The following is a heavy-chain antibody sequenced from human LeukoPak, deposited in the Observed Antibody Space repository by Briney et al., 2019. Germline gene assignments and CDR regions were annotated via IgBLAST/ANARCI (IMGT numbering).Heavy chain of an antibody. D-gene: IGHD5-18*01. Sequence: ASVKVSCKASGYTFTGYYMHWVRQAPGQGLEWMGRINPNSGGTNYAQKFQGRVTMTRDTSISTAYMELSRLRSDDTAMYYCARDKAAMVLSFDYWGQGTLVTVSS. CDR3: ARDKAAMVLSFDY. CDR2: INPNSGGT. V-gene: IGHV1-2*06. CDR1: GYTFTGYY. J-gene: IGHJ4*02.